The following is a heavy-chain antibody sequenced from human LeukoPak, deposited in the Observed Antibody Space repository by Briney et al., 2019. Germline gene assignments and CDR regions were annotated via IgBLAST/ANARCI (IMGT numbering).Heavy chain of an antibody. Sequence: GGSLRLSCAASGFTFSSYSMNWVRQAPGKGLEWVSSISSSSSYIYYADSVKGRFTISRDNAKNSLYLQMNSLRAEDTAVYYCARVYSGYDCPDYWGQGTLVTVSS. D-gene: IGHD5-12*01. CDR1: GFTFSSYS. CDR2: ISSSSSYI. J-gene: IGHJ4*02. CDR3: ARVYSGYDCPDY. V-gene: IGHV3-21*01.